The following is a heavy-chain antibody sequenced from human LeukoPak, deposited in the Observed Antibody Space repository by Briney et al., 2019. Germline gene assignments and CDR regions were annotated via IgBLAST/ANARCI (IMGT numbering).Heavy chain of an antibody. CDR3: ARNPSYYDSSGYYFWDYYYGMDV. CDR2: INHSGST. J-gene: IGHJ6*02. V-gene: IGHV4-34*01. D-gene: IGHD3-22*01. CDR1: GGSFSGYY. Sequence: SETLSLTCAVYGGSFSGYYWSWIRQPPGKGLEWIGEINHSGSTNYNPSLKSRVTISVDTSKNQFSLKLSSVTAADTAVYYCARNPSYYDSSGYYFWDYYYGMDVWGQGTTVTVSS.